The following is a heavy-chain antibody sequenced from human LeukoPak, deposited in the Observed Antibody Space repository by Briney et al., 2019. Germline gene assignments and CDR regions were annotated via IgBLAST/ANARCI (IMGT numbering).Heavy chain of an antibody. CDR1: GFTFSSDA. CDR2: ISGSGGST. J-gene: IGHJ4*02. V-gene: IGHV3-23*01. D-gene: IGHD5-12*01. Sequence: GGSLILSCAASGFTFSSDAMSWVRQAPGKGLEWVSAISGSGGSTYYADSVKGRFTISRDNSKNTLYLQMNSLRAEDTAVYYCAKENVDIGSSCFDYWGQGTLVTVSS. CDR3: AKENVDIGSSCFDY.